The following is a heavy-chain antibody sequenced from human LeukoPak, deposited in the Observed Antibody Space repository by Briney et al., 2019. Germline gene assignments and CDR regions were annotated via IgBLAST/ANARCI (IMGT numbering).Heavy chain of an antibody. D-gene: IGHD2-2*01. J-gene: IGHJ3*02. CDR1: GGSISSGGYY. V-gene: IGHV4-31*03. Sequence: SQTLSLTCTVSGGSISSGGYYWSWIRQHPGKGLEWIGYIYYSGSTYYNPSLKSRVTMSVDTSKNQFSLKLSSVTAADTAVYYCARDQREYCSSTSCYGSPPDAFDIWGQGTMVTVSS. CDR2: IYYSGST. CDR3: ARDQREYCSSTSCYGSPPDAFDI.